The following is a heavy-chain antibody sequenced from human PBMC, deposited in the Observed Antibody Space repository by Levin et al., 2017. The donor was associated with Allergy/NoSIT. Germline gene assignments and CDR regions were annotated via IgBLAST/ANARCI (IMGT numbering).Heavy chain of an antibody. Sequence: KASETLSLTCTVSGDSGSGTFYWTWIRQSPGRGLEWLGYIFSSGGTNYNPSLKSRATISLDSSKNRFFLTLTSVIPADTAVYYCATGGAATPDHWGQGTLVTVSS. CDR2: IFSSGGT. J-gene: IGHJ1*01. CDR3: ATGGAATPDH. D-gene: IGHD1-26*01. CDR1: GDSGSGTFY. V-gene: IGHV4-61*01.